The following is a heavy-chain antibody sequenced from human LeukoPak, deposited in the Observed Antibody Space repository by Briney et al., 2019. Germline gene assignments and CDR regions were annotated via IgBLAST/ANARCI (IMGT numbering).Heavy chain of an antibody. Sequence: GGSLRLSCATSGFTFSDYTMSWVRQAPGKGLEWVANIKQDGSEKLYVDSLKGRFTISRDNAKNSLYLQMNSLRAEDTAVYYCATLGAYDRFDSWGQGTLVTVSS. J-gene: IGHJ4*02. D-gene: IGHD5-12*01. V-gene: IGHV3-7*05. CDR1: GFTFSDYT. CDR2: IKQDGSEK. CDR3: ATLGAYDRFDS.